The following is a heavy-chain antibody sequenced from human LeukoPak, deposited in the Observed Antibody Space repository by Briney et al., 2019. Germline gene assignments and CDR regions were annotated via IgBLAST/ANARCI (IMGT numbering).Heavy chain of an antibody. J-gene: IGHJ3*02. D-gene: IGHD3-22*01. V-gene: IGHV4-59*08. CDR2: IYYSGST. Sequence: SQTLSLTCTVSGGSISSYYWSWIRQPPGKGLEWIGYIYYSGSTNYNPSLKSRVTISVDTSKNQFSLKLSSVTAADTAVYYCARPYASGYYHDAFDIWGQGTMVTASS. CDR3: ARPYASGYYHDAFDI. CDR1: GGSISSYY.